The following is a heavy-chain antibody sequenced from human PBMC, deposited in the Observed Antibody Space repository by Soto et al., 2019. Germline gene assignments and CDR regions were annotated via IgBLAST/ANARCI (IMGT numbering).Heavy chain of an antibody. Sequence: QVQLQESGPGLVNPSGTLSLTCAVSGGSLSSSNWWSWVRQPPGKTLEWLGEIFYSGSTKYNPSLNSRVTISADQSKNHRSLRLTSVSAADTAVYYCVHHGGDPYYHAFWGQGILVTVSS. J-gene: IGHJ4*02. CDR3: VHHGGDPYYHAF. CDR1: GGSLSSSNW. D-gene: IGHD4-17*01. CDR2: IFYSGST. V-gene: IGHV4-4*02.